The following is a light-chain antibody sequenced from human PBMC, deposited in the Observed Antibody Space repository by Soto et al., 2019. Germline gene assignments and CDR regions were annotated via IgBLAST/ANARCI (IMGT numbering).Light chain of an antibody. Sequence: QSALTQPRSVSGSPGQSVTISCTGTSNDVGGNNYVSWYQQHPGKAPKLMISEVSNRPSGVSNRFSGSKSGNTASLTISGLQVDDEGDYYCYSYAGSFTWVFGGGTKLTVL. J-gene: IGLJ3*02. CDR3: YSYAGSFTWV. CDR2: EVS. CDR1: SNDVGGNNY. V-gene: IGLV2-11*01.